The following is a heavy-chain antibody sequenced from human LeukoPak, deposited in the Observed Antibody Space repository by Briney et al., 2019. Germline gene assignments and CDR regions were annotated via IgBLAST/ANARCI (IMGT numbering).Heavy chain of an antibody. D-gene: IGHD4-17*01. Sequence: PSETLSLTCAVYGGSFSGYYWSWIRQPPGKGLEWIGEINHSGSTNYNPSLKSRVTISVDTSKNQFSLKLSSVTAADTAVYYCARVGMTTVTTDAFDIWGQGTMVTVSS. V-gene: IGHV4-34*01. CDR2: INHSGST. J-gene: IGHJ3*02. CDR1: GGSFSGYY. CDR3: ARVGMTTVTTDAFDI.